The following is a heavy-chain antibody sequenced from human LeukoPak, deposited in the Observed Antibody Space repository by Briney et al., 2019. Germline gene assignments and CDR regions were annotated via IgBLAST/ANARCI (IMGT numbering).Heavy chain of an antibody. Sequence: PGGSLRLSCAASGFTFSSYGMHWVRQAPGKGLEWVAVIWYDGSNKYHADSVKGRFTISRDNSKNTLYLQMNSLRAEDTAVYYCAREYSGSYRKGYFDYWGQGTLVTVSS. CDR3: AREYSGSYRKGYFDY. V-gene: IGHV3-33*01. CDR1: GFTFSSYG. CDR2: IWYDGSNK. D-gene: IGHD1-26*01. J-gene: IGHJ4*02.